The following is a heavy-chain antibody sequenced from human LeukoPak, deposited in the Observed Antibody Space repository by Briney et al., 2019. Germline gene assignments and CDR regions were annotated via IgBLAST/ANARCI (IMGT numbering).Heavy chain of an antibody. CDR2: IVVGSGNT. Sequence: ASVKASCTASGFTFTSSAVQWVRQARGQRLEWRGWIVVGSGNTNYAQKFQERVTITRDMSTSTAYMELSSLRSEDTAVYYCAASGVAAGTLAAFDIWGRGTMVAVSS. CDR1: GFTFTSSA. V-gene: IGHV1-58*01. D-gene: IGHD6-13*01. CDR3: AASGVAAGTLAAFDI. J-gene: IGHJ3*02.